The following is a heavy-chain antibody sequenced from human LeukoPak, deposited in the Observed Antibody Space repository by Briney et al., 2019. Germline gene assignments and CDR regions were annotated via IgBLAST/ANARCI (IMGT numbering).Heavy chain of an antibody. V-gene: IGHV1-2*02. CDR1: GYTFTGYY. J-gene: IGHJ4*02. Sequence: ASVKVSCKASGYTFTGYYLHWVRQAPGQGLEWMGCVNPNSGDTNYAQKFQGSVTMTRDTSISTVYMELRSLRSDDTAVYYCARGLSFWGQGTLVTVSS. CDR3: ARGLSF. D-gene: IGHD2/OR15-2a*01. CDR2: VNPNSGDT.